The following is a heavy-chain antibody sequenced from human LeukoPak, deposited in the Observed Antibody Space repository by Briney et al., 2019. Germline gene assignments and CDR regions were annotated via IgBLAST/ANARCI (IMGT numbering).Heavy chain of an antibody. CDR1: GFTFNNYA. D-gene: IGHD4-23*01. CDR3: AADRDGGRTGED. J-gene: IGHJ4*02. CDR2: ISGAGFST. Sequence: GGSLRLSCAASGFTFNNYAMNWVRQAPGRGLEWVSGISGAGFSTWYADSVRGRFSLSRDNAKNTLHLQTHSLRGEDTAVYECAADRDGGRTGEDWGQGTLLTVSS. V-gene: IGHV3-23*01.